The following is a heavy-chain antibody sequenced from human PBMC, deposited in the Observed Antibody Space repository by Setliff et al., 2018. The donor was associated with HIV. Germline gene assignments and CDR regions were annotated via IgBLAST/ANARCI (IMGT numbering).Heavy chain of an antibody. J-gene: IGHJ4*02. V-gene: IGHV4-39*07. D-gene: IGHD3-10*01. Sequence: LSLTCTVSGGSISSSSLYWGWIRQPPGKGLEWIGSIYYSGSTYYNPSLKSRVTISLDTSKSLFSLKLSSVSAADTAVYYCARDRLLLWFDEEYYFDYWGQGTLVTVSS. CDR3: ARDRLLLWFDEEYYFDY. CDR2: IYYSGST. CDR1: GGSISSSSLY.